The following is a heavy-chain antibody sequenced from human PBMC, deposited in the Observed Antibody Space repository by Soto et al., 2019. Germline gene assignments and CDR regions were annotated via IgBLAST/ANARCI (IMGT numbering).Heavy chain of an antibody. V-gene: IGHV1-8*01. Sequence: ASVKVSCKASGYTFTRYDINWVRQATGQGLEWMGWMNPNSGNTGYAQKFQGRVTMTRNTSISTAYMELSSLRSEDTAVYYCASIYCSSTSCVFDYWGQGTLVTVSS. D-gene: IGHD2-2*01. CDR1: GYTFTRYD. J-gene: IGHJ4*02. CDR3: ASIYCSSTSCVFDY. CDR2: MNPNSGNT.